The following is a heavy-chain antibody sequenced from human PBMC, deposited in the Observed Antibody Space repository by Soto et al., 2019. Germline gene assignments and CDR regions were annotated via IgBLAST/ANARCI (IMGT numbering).Heavy chain of an antibody. Sequence: QVHLVQSGAEVKKPASSVKVSCQASGGTFSTYGITWVRQAPGHGLEWMGAIIPVFASTSSAQLFRGRLSITADEVSSTAYMELSGLTSEDTAIYYCATAGFLGTAIQQFEHWGKGTLVTVS. J-gene: IGHJ4*02. CDR2: IIPVFAST. CDR1: GGTFSTYG. CDR3: ATAGFLGTAIQQFEH. V-gene: IGHV1-69*01.